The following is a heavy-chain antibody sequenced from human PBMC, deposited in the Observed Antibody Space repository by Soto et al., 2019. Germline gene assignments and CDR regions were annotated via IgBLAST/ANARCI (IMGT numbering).Heavy chain of an antibody. Sequence: QVQLVQSGAEVKKPGSSVKVSCKASGGTFSSYTISWVRQAPGQGLEWMGRIIPILGIANYAQKFQGRVTITADKSTSTAYMELSSLRSEDTAVYYCARVPGYYGSGSVSGMDVWGQGTTVTVSS. D-gene: IGHD3-10*01. CDR2: IIPILGIA. J-gene: IGHJ6*02. V-gene: IGHV1-69*02. CDR3: ARVPGYYGSGSVSGMDV. CDR1: GGTFSSYT.